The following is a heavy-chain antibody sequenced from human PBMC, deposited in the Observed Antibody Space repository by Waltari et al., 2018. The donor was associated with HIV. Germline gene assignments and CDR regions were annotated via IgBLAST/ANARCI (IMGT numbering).Heavy chain of an antibody. J-gene: IGHJ4*02. CDR3: ATGRGVVNY. CDR2: INPNSGGT. V-gene: IGHV1-2*06. CDR1: GYSFTDYN. D-gene: IGHD3-10*01. Sequence: QVQLVQSGAEVKKPGASVKVSCRASGYSFTDYNMHWVRQAPGQGLEWMGRINPNSGGTNYAQKFQGRVTMTRDTSISTAYMDLSSLRSDDTAVYFCATGRGVVNYWGQGTLVTVSS.